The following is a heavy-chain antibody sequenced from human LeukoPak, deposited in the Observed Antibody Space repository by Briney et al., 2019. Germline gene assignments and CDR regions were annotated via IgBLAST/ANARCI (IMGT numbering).Heavy chain of an antibody. CDR3: ARDPQQGYDFWSGYSNY. Sequence: SQTLSLTCTVSGGSISSGGYYWSWIRQPPGKGLEWIGYIYHSGSTYYNPSLKSRVTTSVDRSKNQFSLKLSSVTAADTAVYYCARDPQQGYDFWSGYSNYWGQGTLVTVSS. V-gene: IGHV4-30-2*01. D-gene: IGHD3-3*01. CDR2: IYHSGST. J-gene: IGHJ4*02. CDR1: GGSISSGGYY.